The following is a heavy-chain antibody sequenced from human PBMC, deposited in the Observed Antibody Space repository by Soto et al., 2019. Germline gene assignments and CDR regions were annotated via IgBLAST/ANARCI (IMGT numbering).Heavy chain of an antibody. CDR1: GFTFDDYA. J-gene: IGHJ3*02. D-gene: IGHD6-13*01. Sequence: EVQLVESGGGLVQPGRSLRLSCAASGFTFDDYAMHWVRQAPGKGLEWVSGISWNSGSIGYADSVKGRFTISRDNAKNSLYLQMNSLRAEDTALYYCAKDRRVDSSSWYPDALDIWGQGTMVTVSS. CDR2: ISWNSGSI. V-gene: IGHV3-9*01. CDR3: AKDRRVDSSSWYPDALDI.